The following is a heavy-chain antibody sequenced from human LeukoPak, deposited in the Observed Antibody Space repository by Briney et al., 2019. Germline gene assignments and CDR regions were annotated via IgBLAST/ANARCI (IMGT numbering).Heavy chain of an antibody. D-gene: IGHD3-10*01. CDR3: ARDGEGSAFDI. CDR1: GFTFSSYS. Sequence: GGSLRLSCAASGFTFSSYSMNWVRQAPGEGLEGVSSLSSSSTYIYYADSVKGRFTISRDNAKNSLYLQLNSLRAEDTAVYYCARDGEGSAFDIWGQGTMVTVSS. J-gene: IGHJ3*02. CDR2: LSSSSTYI. V-gene: IGHV3-21*01.